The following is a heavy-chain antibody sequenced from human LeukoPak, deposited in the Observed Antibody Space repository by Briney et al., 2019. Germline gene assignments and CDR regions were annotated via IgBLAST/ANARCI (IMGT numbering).Heavy chain of an antibody. J-gene: IGHJ4*02. CDR3: ARNAFKTSSENYFDF. V-gene: IGHV1-24*01. CDR1: GYTLTRLS. Sequence: GASVKVSCKAPGYTLTRLSIHWVRQPSGKGLEWMGAFDPEDGETIYAQEFQGRATMTADTSADTAYMELRSLKSEDTAVYYCARNAFKTSSENYFDFWGRGTLVTVSS. D-gene: IGHD3-3*02. CDR2: FDPEDGET.